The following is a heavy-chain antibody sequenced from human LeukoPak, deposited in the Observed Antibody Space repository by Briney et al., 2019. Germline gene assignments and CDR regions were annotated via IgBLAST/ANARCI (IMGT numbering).Heavy chain of an antibody. Sequence: GGSLRLSCAASAFTFSNHAMSWVRQAPGKGLEWVSGISGSGGYTYYADSVKGRFTISRDNSKNTLYLQMNSLRAEDTAVYYCAKVFSYYYMDVWGKGTTVTVSS. V-gene: IGHV3-23*01. CDR1: AFTFSNHA. CDR2: ISGSGGYT. CDR3: AKVFSYYYMDV. D-gene: IGHD3-3*01. J-gene: IGHJ6*03.